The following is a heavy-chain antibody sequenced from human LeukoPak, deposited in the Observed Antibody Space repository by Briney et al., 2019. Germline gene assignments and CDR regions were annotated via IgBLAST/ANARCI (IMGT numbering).Heavy chain of an antibody. CDR1: GFTFSSYA. J-gene: IGHJ6*02. CDR2: ISGSGGST. Sequence: GGSLRLSCAASGFTFSSYAMSWVRQAPGKGLGWVSAISGSGGSTYYADSVKGRFTISRDNSKNTLYLQMNSLRAEDTAVYYCAKDDDSGYCSGGSCYWNHGMDVWGQGTTVTVSS. D-gene: IGHD2-15*01. V-gene: IGHV3-23*01. CDR3: AKDDDSGYCSGGSCYWNHGMDV.